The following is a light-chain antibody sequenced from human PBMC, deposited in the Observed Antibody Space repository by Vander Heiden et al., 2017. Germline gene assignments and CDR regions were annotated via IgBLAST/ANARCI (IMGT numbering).Light chain of an antibody. J-gene: IGLJ1*01. CDR1: SSDVGGYDS. V-gene: IGLV2-14*01. CDR2: DVT. CDR3: SSYTSSSTYV. Sequence: QSALTPPSSVSGSPGQWISISCTGSSSDVGGYDSVLWYQQHTGEGPKLLIFDVTNRPSGVSNRFSGSASGNTASLTISGLQAEDEADYYCSSYTSSSTYVFGTGTEVTVL.